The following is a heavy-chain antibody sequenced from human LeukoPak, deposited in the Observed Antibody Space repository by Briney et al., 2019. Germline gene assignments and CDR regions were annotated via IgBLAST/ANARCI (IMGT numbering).Heavy chain of an antibody. V-gene: IGHV3-23*01. CDR1: GFAFNSYA. D-gene: IGHD6-19*01. J-gene: IGHJ4*02. CDR2: ISETGVSA. CDR3: AGGYRSGSYAIEY. Sequence: GGSLRLSCAASGFAFNSYAMNWVRQAPGKGLEWVSAISETGVSAYYADSVKGRFTISRDNSKKTLFLHMNSLRAEDTAVYFCAGGYRSGSYAIEYWGQGTLVTVSP.